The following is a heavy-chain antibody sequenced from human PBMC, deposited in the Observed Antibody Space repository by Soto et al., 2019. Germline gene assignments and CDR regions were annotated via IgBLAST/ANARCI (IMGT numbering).Heavy chain of an antibody. CDR1: GFTFSSYS. V-gene: IGHV3-21*01. Sequence: EVQLVESGGGLVKPGGSLRLSCAASGFTFSSYSMNWVRQAPGKGLEWVSSISSSSSYIYYADSVKGRFTISRDNAKNSLYLQMNSLRAEDTAVYYCARGVSGDYIWWSYRYWWFDPWGQGTLVTVSS. CDR2: ISSSSSYI. D-gene: IGHD3-16*02. CDR3: ARGVSGDYIWWSYRYWWFDP. J-gene: IGHJ5*02.